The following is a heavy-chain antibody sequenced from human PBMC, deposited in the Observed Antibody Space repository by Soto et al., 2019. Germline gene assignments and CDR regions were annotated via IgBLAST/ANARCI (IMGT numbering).Heavy chain of an antibody. J-gene: IGHJ6*03. V-gene: IGHV4-34*01. D-gene: IGHD6-13*01. CDR1: GGSFSGYY. CDR3: ARGRERGIAAAGASYYYYYYMDV. CDR2: INHSGST. Sequence: SETLSLTCAVYGGSFSGYYWSWIRQPPGKGLEWIGEINHSGSTNYNPSLKSRVTISVDTSKNQFSLKLSSVTAADTAVYYCARGRERGIAAAGASYYYYYYMDVWGKGTTVTVSS.